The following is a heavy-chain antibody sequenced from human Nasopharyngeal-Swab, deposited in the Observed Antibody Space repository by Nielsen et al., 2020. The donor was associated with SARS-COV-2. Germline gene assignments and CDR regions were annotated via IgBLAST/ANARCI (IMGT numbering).Heavy chain of an antibody. CDR1: GFTFSSYA. CDR3: AKASRAATGFDY. J-gene: IGHJ4*02. CDR2: ITGSGGST. D-gene: IGHD6-13*01. V-gene: IGHV3-23*01. Sequence: GESLKISCAASGFTFSSYAMNWVRQAPGKGLEWVSAITGSGGSTYYADSVKGRFTISRDNSKHTLYLQMNSLRAEDTALYYCAKASRAATGFDYWGQGSLVTVSS.